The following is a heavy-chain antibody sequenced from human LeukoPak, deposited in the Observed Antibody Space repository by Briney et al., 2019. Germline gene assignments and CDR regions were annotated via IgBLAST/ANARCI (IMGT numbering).Heavy chain of an antibody. CDR2: IYYSGST. J-gene: IGHJ3*02. D-gene: IGHD2-21*02. Sequence: SETLSLTCAVSGGSISSGGYSLSWIRQPPGKGPEWIGYIYYSGSTYYNPSLKSRVTISVDTSKNQFSLKLSSVTAADTAVYYCAREYDFDAFDIWGQGTMVTVSS. CDR1: GGSISSGGYS. CDR3: AREYDFDAFDI. V-gene: IGHV4-30-4*07.